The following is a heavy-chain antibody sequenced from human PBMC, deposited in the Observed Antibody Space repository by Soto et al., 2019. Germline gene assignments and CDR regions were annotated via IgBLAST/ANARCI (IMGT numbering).Heavy chain of an antibody. Sequence: EVQLVESGGGLVQPGGSLKLSCAASGFTFSGSAMHWVRQASGKGLEWVGRIRSKANSYATAYAASVKGRFTISRDDSKNTAYMQMNSLKTEDTAVYYCTSATYYYGSGSYPPTRGYYYYGMDVWGQGTTVTVSS. CDR2: IRSKANSYAT. J-gene: IGHJ6*02. V-gene: IGHV3-73*02. CDR3: TSATYYYGSGSYPPTRGYYYYGMDV. D-gene: IGHD3-10*01. CDR1: GFTFSGSA.